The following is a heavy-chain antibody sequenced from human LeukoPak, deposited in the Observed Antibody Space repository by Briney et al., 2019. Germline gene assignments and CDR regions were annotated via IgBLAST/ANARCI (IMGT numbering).Heavy chain of an antibody. CDR1: GFTFSSYG. CDR3: ARGAELFCSSNTCYAGDS. J-gene: IGHJ4*02. Sequence: GGSLRLSCAASGFTFSSYGLHWVRQAPGKGLEWVSSISSSYNYIYYADSVKGRFTISRDNAKNSLYLQMNSLRAEDTAVYYCARGAELFCSSNTCYAGDSWGQGTLVTVSS. D-gene: IGHD2-2*01. V-gene: IGHV3-21*01. CDR2: ISSSYNYI.